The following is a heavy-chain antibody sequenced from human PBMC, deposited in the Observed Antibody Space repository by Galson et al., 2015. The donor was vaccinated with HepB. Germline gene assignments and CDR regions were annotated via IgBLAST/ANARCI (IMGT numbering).Heavy chain of an antibody. J-gene: IGHJ5*02. CDR2: IIAYNGST. CDR1: GYTFTSYG. Sequence: SVKVSCKASGYTFTSYGISWVRQDPGQGLECMGWIIAYNGSTHYAQKLQGRVTMTTDTSTSTAYIELSTFRSDDTAVYYCAKDLISGYSSGWYPSYNWFDPWGQGTLVTVSS. D-gene: IGHD6-19*01. CDR3: AKDLISGYSSGWYPSYNWFDP. V-gene: IGHV1-18*01.